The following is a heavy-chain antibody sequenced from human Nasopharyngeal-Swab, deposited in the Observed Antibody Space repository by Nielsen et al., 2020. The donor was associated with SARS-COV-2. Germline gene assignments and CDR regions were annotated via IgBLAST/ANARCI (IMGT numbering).Heavy chain of an antibody. V-gene: IGHV3-23*01. CDR3: ASYGAGSYYSTGVYY. Sequence: GESLKISCAASGLTFSSYAMSWVRQAPGGGLEWVSGINSGGTTTFYADIVKGRFTISRDNSKNTLYLQLNSLKVEDTAVYYCASYGAGSYYSTGVYYWGQGTRVIVSS. CDR2: INSGGTTT. J-gene: IGHJ4*02. D-gene: IGHD3-10*01. CDR1: GLTFSSYA.